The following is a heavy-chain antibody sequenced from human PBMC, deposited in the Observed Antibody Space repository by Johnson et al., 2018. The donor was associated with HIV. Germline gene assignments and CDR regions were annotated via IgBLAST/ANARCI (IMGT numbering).Heavy chain of an antibody. D-gene: IGHD6-19*01. CDR3: ARGEQWLVPDSEDAFDI. V-gene: IGHV3-15*01. Sequence: VQLVESGGGLVKPGGSLRLSCAASGFTFINAWMSWVRQAPGKGLEWVGRIYSKTDGGTTEYAAPVKGRFTISRDNSKNTLYLQMNSLRAEDTAVYYCARGEQWLVPDSEDAFDIWGQGTMVTVSS. CDR2: IYSKTDGGTT. CDR1: GFTFINAW. J-gene: IGHJ3*02.